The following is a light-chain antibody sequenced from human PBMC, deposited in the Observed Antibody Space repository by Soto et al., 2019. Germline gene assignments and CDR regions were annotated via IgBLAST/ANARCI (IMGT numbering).Light chain of an antibody. CDR2: DVS. V-gene: IGKV1-5*01. CDR1: QTVERW. J-gene: IGKJ1*01. Sequence: DIQMTQSPSPLSASVGDRVIITCRASQTVERWMAWYQQKPGKAPKLIISDVSTLERGVPSRFSGSGSGTEFTLTISSLQPDDFATYYCQHYNSYSEALGQGTKVDIK. CDR3: QHYNSYSEA.